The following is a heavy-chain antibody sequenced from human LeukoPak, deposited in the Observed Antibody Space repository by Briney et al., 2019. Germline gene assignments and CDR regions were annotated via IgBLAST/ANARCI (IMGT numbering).Heavy chain of an antibody. CDR1: GFPFSSYG. J-gene: IGHJ1*01. CDR3: AKAYCSSTRCSSHLYFQH. D-gene: IGHD2-2*01. V-gene: IGHV3-30*02. CDR2: VRYDGSDK. Sequence: PGGSLRLSCAASGFPFSSYGMHWVRQAPGKGLEWVAFVRYDGSDKYYADSVKGRFTISRDNSKNTLYLQMNSLRPEDTAVYYCAKAYCSSTRCSSHLYFQHWGQGTLVTVSS.